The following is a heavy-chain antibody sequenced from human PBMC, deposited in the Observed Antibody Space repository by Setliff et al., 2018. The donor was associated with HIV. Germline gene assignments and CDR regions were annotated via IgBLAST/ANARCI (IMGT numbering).Heavy chain of an antibody. CDR3: VGSTIAAAVYYYYYYMDV. J-gene: IGHJ6*03. Sequence: SETLSLTCTVSGGSISSSSYYWSWIRQPPGKGLEWIGKINHSGTTNSNPSLKSRVTISVDTSKNQFSLNLSSVTAADTAVYYCVGSTIAAAVYYYYYYMDVWGKGTTVTVSS. V-gene: IGHV4-39*01. CDR2: INHSGTT. D-gene: IGHD6-13*01. CDR1: GGSISSSSYY.